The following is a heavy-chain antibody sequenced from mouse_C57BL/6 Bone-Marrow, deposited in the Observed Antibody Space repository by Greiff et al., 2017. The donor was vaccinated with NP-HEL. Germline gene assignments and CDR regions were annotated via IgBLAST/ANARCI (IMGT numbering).Heavy chain of an antibody. Sequence: LVESGPELVKPGASVKISCKASGYSFTDYNMNWVKQSNGKSLEWIGVINPNYGTTSYNQKFKGKATLTVDQSSSTAYMQLNSLTSEDSAVYYCARKATVASYWYFDVWGTGTTVTVSS. CDR1: GYSFTDYN. J-gene: IGHJ1*03. CDR2: INPNYGTT. V-gene: IGHV1-39*01. D-gene: IGHD1-1*01. CDR3: ARKATVASYWYFDV.